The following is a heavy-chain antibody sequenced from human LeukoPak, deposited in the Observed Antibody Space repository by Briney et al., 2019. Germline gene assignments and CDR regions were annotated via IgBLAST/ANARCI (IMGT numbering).Heavy chain of an antibody. CDR2: TYYRSKWYI. CDR1: GDSVSSYSAG. Sequence: PSQTLSLTCAISGDSVSSYSAGWSWIRQSPSRGLEWLGRTYYRSKWYIDYAESVKSRISINPDTSKNQFSLQLNSVTPEDTAVYYCARGGLVGFDRGWFGPWGQGTLVTVSS. V-gene: IGHV6-1*01. D-gene: IGHD2-15*01. CDR3: ARGGLVGFDRGWFGP. J-gene: IGHJ5*02.